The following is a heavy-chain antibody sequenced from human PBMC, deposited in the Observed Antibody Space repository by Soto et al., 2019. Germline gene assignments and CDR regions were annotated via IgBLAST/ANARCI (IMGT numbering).Heavy chain of an antibody. CDR1: GFTFSSYA. D-gene: IGHD3-10*01. CDR3: AKGYYYVSGSSPPSYYYMDV. J-gene: IGHJ6*03. V-gene: IGHV3-23*01. CDR2: ISGSGGST. Sequence: GGSLRLSCAASGFTFSSYAMSWVRQAPGKGLEWVSAISGSGGSTYYADSVKGRFTISRDNSKNTLYLQMNSLRAEDTAVYYCAKGYYYVSGSSPPSYYYMDVWGKGTTVTVSS.